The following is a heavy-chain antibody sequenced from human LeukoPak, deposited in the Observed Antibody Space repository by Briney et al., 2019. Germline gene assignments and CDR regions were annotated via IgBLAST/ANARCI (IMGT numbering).Heavy chain of an antibody. V-gene: IGHV1-18*01. CDR3: AREIGGPDQFDP. CDR2: ISAYNGNT. Sequence: ASVKVSCKASGGTFSSYAISWVRQAPGQGLEWMGWISAYNGNTNYAQKLQGGVTMTTDTSTSTAYMELRSLRSDDTAVYYCAREIGGPDQFDPWGQGTLVTVSS. D-gene: IGHD3-10*01. J-gene: IGHJ5*02. CDR1: GGTFSSYA.